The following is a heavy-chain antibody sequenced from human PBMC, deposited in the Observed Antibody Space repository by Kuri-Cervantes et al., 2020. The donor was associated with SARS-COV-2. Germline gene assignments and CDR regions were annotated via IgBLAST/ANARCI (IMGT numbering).Heavy chain of an antibody. CDR3: ARRPREEDHSFHWYFDL. Sequence: SETLSLTCAISGDSVSSNSAAWNWIRQSPSRGLEWLGRTYYRSKWYNDYAVSVKSRITINPDTSKNQFSLQLNSVTPEDTAMYYCARRPREEDHSFHWYFDLWGCGTLVTVSS. CDR1: GDSVSSNSAA. CDR2: TYYRSKWYN. V-gene: IGHV6-1*01. D-gene: IGHD5-18*01. J-gene: IGHJ2*01.